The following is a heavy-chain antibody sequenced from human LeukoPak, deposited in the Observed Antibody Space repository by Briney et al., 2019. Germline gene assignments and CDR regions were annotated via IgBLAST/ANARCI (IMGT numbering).Heavy chain of an antibody. CDR1: GGSISSSNW. V-gene: IGHV4-4*02. CDR3: ARARSGSSSGYYYYYGMDV. J-gene: IGHJ6*02. CDR2: IYHSGNT. Sequence: PSGTLSLTCAVSGGSISSSNWWSWVRQPPGKGLAWIGEIYHSGNTNYNPSLKSRVTISVDKSKNQFSLKLSSVTAADTAVYYCARARSGSSSGYYYYYGMDVWGQGTTVTVSS. D-gene: IGHD6-19*01.